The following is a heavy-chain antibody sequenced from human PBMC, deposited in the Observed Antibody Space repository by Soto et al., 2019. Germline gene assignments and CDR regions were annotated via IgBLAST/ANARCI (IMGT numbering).Heavy chain of an antibody. V-gene: IGHV1-18*01. J-gene: IGHJ4*02. CDR2: ISAHNGNT. D-gene: IGHD1-1*01. CDR1: GYAFTTYG. CDR3: ARGRYGDY. Sequence: QVHLVQSGAEVKKPGASVKVSCKGSGYAFTTYGITWVRQAPGQGLEWMGWISAHNGNTNYAQKLQGRVTVTRDTSTSTAYVELRSRGADDTAGYYGARGRYGDYWGQGALVTVSS.